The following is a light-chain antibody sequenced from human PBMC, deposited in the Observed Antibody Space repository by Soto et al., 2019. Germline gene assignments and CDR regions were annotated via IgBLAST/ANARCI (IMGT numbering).Light chain of an antibody. Sequence: DIQMTQSPSTLSASVGDRVTITCRASHSISSWLAWYQQKPGKAPKLLIYKASSLEIGVPSRFNGSGSGTEFTLAISGLQPDDFATYYCQQYNSNYCTFGGGTKVEIK. CDR1: HSISSW. V-gene: IGKV1-5*03. J-gene: IGKJ4*01. CDR2: KAS. CDR3: QQYNSNYCT.